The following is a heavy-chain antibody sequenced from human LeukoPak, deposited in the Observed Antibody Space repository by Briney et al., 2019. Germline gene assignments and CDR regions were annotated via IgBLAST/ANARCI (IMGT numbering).Heavy chain of an antibody. D-gene: IGHD2-2*01. CDR3: ARVRCSSTSCYADYYYYMDV. Sequence: GGSLRLSCAASGFAFSSYAMSWVRQAPGKGLEWVSGLSASGGITYYADSVKGRFTISRDNSKNKLYLQMNSLRAEDTAVYYCARVRCSSTSCYADYYYYMDVWGKGTTVTVSS. J-gene: IGHJ6*03. CDR2: LSASGGIT. V-gene: IGHV3-23*01. CDR1: GFAFSSYA.